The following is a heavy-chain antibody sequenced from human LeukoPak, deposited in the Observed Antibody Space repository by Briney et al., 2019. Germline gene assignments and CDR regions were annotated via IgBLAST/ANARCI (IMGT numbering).Heavy chain of an antibody. J-gene: IGHJ4*02. CDR1: GFTFDDYA. CDR3: AKDITPYDSYGLFDY. D-gene: IGHD5-18*01. CDR2: ISGDGGST. Sequence: PGGSLRLSXAASGFTFDDYAMHWVRQAPGKGLEWVSLISGDGGSTYYADSVKGRFTISRDNSKNSLYLQMNSLRTEDTALYYCAKDITPYDSYGLFDYWGQGTLVTVSS. V-gene: IGHV3-43*02.